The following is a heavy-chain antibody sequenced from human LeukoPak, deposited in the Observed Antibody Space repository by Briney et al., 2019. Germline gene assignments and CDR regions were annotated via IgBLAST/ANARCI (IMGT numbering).Heavy chain of an antibody. V-gene: IGHV3-23*01. Sequence: GGSLRLSCAASGFTLSSYAMSWVRQAPGKGLEWVSVISGSGGSTYYADSVKGRFTISRDNSKNTLHLQMNSLRAEDTAVYYCAKDPRVDYTYGYVSLFHSWGQGPLVTVAS. CDR1: GFTLSSYA. J-gene: IGHJ5*01. D-gene: IGHD5-18*01. CDR3: AKDPRVDYTYGYVSLFHS. CDR2: ISGSGGST.